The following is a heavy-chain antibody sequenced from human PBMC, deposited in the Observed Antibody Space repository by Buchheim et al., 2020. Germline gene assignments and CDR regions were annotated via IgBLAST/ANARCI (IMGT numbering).Heavy chain of an antibody. V-gene: IGHV3-23*01. Sequence: EVQLLESGGGLVQPGGSLRLSCAASGFTFSSYAMSWVRQAPGKGLEWVSAISGSGGSTYYADSVKGRFTISRDNSKNTLYLQMNSLRAEDTAVYYCANALRVGWKYSSSWSYYYGMDVWGQGTT. D-gene: IGHD6-13*01. CDR3: ANALRVGWKYSSSWSYYYGMDV. CDR1: GFTFSSYA. CDR2: ISGSGGST. J-gene: IGHJ6*02.